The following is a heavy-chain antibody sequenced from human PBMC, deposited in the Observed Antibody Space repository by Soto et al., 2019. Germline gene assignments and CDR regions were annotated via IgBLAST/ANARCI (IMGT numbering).Heavy chain of an antibody. V-gene: IGHV3-23*01. CDR1: GFTFSSYA. CDR2: ISGSGGST. CDR3: AKNVAQGAGAGQSRFGP. D-gene: IGHD6-19*01. Sequence: EVQLLESGGGLVQPGESLRLSCAASGFTFSSYAMNWVRQAPGKGLEWVSAISGSGGSTYYADSVKGRFTISRDNSKSPLYLQMNSLRGEDTAVYYCAKNVAQGAGAGQSRFGPWGQGTLVSVSS. J-gene: IGHJ5*02.